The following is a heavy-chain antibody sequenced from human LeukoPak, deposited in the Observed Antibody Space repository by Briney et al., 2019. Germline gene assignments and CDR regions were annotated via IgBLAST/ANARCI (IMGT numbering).Heavy chain of an antibody. CDR3: AKSNWGDYYYYGMDV. Sequence: GGSLRLSCAASGFTFDDYAMHWVRQAPGKGLEWVSLISGDGGSTYYADSVKGRFTISRDNSKNSLYLQMNSLRTEDTALYYCAKSNWGDYYYYGMDVWGQGTTVTVSS. D-gene: IGHD7-27*01. V-gene: IGHV3-43*02. CDR1: GFTFDDYA. CDR2: ISGDGGST. J-gene: IGHJ6*02.